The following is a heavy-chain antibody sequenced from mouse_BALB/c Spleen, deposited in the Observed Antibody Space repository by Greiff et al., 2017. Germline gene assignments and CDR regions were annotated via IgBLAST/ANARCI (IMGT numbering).Heavy chain of an antibody. D-gene: IGHD1-1*01. CDR3: ARRFYYGSSHWYFDV. V-gene: IGHV4-1*02. CDR2: INPDSSTI. J-gene: IGHJ1*01. Sequence: EVKLVESGGGLVQPGGSLKLSCAASGFDFSRYWMSWVRQAPGKGLEWIGEINPDSSTINYTPSLKDKFIISRDNAKNTLYLQMSKVRSEDTALYYCARRFYYGSSHWYFDVWGAGTTVTVSS. CDR1: GFDFSRYW.